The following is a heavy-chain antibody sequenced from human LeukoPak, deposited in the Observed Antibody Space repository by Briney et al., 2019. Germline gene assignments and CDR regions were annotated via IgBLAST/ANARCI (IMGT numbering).Heavy chain of an antibody. CDR2: ISYDGSNK. J-gene: IGHJ4*02. V-gene: IGHV3-30-3*01. Sequence: GGSLRLSCEASGFTFSSYAMHWVRQAPGKGLEWVAVISYDGSNKYYADSVKGRFTISRDNSKNTLYLQMNSLRAEDTAVYYCARGSDYVWGSYRYTGQVTDGPDYWGQGTLVTVSS. CDR3: ARGSDYVWGSYRYTGQVTDGPDY. CDR1: GFTFSSYA. D-gene: IGHD3-16*02.